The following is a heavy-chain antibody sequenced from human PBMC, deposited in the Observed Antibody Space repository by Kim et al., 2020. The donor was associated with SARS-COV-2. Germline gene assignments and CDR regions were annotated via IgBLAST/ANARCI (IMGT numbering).Heavy chain of an antibody. V-gene: IGHV1-2*02. D-gene: IGHD5-12*01. CDR2: INPNSGGT. CDR3: ARDNYLVSGYDEGTYGMDV. J-gene: IGHJ6*02. CDR1: GYTFTGYY. Sequence: ASVKVSCKASGYTFTGYYMHWVRQAPGQGLEWMGWINPNSGGTNYAQKFQGRVTMTRDTSISTAYMELSRLRSDDTAVYYCARDNYLVSGYDEGTYGMDVWGQGTTVTVSS.